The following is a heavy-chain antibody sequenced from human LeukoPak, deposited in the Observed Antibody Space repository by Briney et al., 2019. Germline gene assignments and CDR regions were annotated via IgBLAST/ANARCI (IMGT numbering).Heavy chain of an antibody. V-gene: IGHV3-33*01. CDR3: ARDLSAAFDF. CDR2: LVYDERI. D-gene: IGHD6-19*01. Sequence: GGSLRLSCAASGFPFSSYGMHWVRQAPGKGLEWVARLVYDERIDYANSVKGRFSISRDNSKNTLFLDMSDLRAEDTAVYYCARDLSAAFDFWGQGVLVTVSS. J-gene: IGHJ4*02. CDR1: GFPFSSYG.